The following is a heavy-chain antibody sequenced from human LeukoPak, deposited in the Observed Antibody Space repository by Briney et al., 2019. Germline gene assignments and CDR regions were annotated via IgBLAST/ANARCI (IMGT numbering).Heavy chain of an antibody. CDR1: GFKFSHYA. D-gene: IGHD2-21*01. CDR2: VSTGGSST. V-gene: IGHV3-23*01. CDR3: AKEGVISDTFDC. Sequence: GGSLRLSCVASGFKFSHYAMHWVRQAPGKGLEWVSLVSTGGSSTYYADSVKGSFNVSRDNAKYTLFLQLSSLRAEDTAIYYCAKEGVISDTFDCWGRGVLVTVSS. J-gene: IGHJ4*02.